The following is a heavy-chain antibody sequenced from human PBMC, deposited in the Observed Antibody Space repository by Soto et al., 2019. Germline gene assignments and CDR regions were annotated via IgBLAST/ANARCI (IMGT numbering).Heavy chain of an antibody. CDR2: IYYSGST. Sequence: SETLSLTCTVSGGSISGYYWSWIRQPPGKGLEWIVYIYYSGSTNYNPSLESRATISVDKSKNQFSLWLGSVIAADTAVYYCARGMKAARRDFDYWGQGTLVTVSS. J-gene: IGHJ4*02. D-gene: IGHD6-6*01. CDR1: GGSISGYY. CDR3: ARGMKAARRDFDY. V-gene: IGHV4-59*12.